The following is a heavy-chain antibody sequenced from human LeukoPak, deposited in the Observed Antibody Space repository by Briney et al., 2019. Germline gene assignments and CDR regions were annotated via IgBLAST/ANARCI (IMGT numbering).Heavy chain of an antibody. J-gene: IGHJ4*02. CDR3: AGFERGYAYDY. CDR2: ISSSSSTI. Sequence: PGGSLRLSCAASGFTFSSYSMNWVRQAPGKGLEWVSYISSSSSTIYYADSVKGRSTISRDNAKNSLYLQMNSLRAEDTAVYYCAGFERGYAYDYWGQGTLVTVSS. CDR1: GFTFSSYS. V-gene: IGHV3-48*01. D-gene: IGHD3-16*01.